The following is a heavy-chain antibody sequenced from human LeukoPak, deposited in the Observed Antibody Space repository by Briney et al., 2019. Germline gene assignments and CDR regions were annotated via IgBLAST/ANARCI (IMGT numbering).Heavy chain of an antibody. CDR3: ARIPQATPLYYFDY. Sequence: PSETLSLTRAVYGGSFSGYYWSWIRQPPGKGLEWIGEINHSGSTNYNPSLKSRVTMSVDTSKNQFSLKLSSVTAADTAVYYCARIPQATPLYYFDYWGQGTLVTVSS. V-gene: IGHV4-34*01. J-gene: IGHJ4*02. CDR1: GGSFSGYY. D-gene: IGHD2-21*01. CDR2: INHSGST.